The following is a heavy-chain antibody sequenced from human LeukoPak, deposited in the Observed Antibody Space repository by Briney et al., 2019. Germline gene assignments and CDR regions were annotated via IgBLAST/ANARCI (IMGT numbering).Heavy chain of an antibody. Sequence: AGSLRLSCAASGFTFSLYGTHWVRQAPGKGLEWLALISNDGSKTYYADSVKGRFTISRDNSKNTLYLQVSSLRAGDTSVYYCAKDSRGANFFGDFDYWGLGTLVTVSS. D-gene: IGHD3-10*01. CDR1: GFTFSLYG. CDR2: ISNDGSKT. J-gene: IGHJ4*02. V-gene: IGHV3-33*06. CDR3: AKDSRGANFFGDFDY.